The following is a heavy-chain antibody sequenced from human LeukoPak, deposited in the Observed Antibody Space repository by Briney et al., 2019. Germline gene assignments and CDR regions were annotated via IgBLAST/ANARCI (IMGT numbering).Heavy chain of an antibody. J-gene: IGHJ3*02. CDR1: GGSISSYY. V-gene: IGHV4-4*07. CDR3: ARGSLYYDTSGGAFDI. CDR2: IYTSGST. Sequence: SETLSLTCTVSGGSISSYYWSWIRQPAGKGLEWIGRIYTSGSTNYNPSLKSRVTMSVDTSKNQFSLKLSSVTAADTAVYYCARGSLYYDTSGGAFDIWGQGTMVTVSS. D-gene: IGHD3-22*01.